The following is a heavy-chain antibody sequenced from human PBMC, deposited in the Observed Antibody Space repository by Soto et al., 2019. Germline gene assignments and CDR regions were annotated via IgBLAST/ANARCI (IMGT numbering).Heavy chain of an antibody. CDR2: MSYDGSSK. CDR1: GFTFSYYA. J-gene: IGHJ2*01. Sequence: QVQLVESGGGVVQPGRSLRLSCAASGFTFSYYAMHWVRQAPGKGLEWVAVMSYDGSSKYYPESVKGRFTISRDNSKNTLFLQMNSLRDEDTVVYYGARDSSKWLSWYFDLWGRGTLVIVSS. CDR3: ARDSSKWLSWYFDL. D-gene: IGHD3-22*01. V-gene: IGHV3-30-3*01.